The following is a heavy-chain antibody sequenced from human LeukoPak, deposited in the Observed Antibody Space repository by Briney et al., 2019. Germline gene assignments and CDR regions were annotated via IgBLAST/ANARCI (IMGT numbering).Heavy chain of an antibody. CDR1: GGSISSYY. D-gene: IGHD3-3*01. CDR2: IYYSGST. Sequence: SETLSLTCTVSGGSISSYYWSWIRQPPGKGLEWIGYIYYSGSTNYNPSLKSRVTISVDTSKNQFSLKLSSVTAADTAVYYCARGLRDFWRTHYYYGMDVWGQGTTVTVSS. CDR3: ARGLRDFWRTHYYYGMDV. V-gene: IGHV4-59*01. J-gene: IGHJ6*02.